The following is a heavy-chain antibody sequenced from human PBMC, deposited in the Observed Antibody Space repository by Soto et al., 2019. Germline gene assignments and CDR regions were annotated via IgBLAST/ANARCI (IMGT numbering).Heavy chain of an antibody. CDR2: TYYRSKWYS. CDR1: GDSVSDNSAA. CDR3: ARDGYSSSYDFDY. J-gene: IGHJ4*02. V-gene: IGHV6-1*01. Sequence: QVQLQQSGPGLVKPSQTLSLTCAISGDSVSDNSAAWNWIRQSPSRGLEWLGRTYYRSKWYSDYAVSVKSRVTINPDTSKNKFSLQLNFVTPEDSAVYYCARDGYSSSYDFDYWGQGTLVTVSS. D-gene: IGHD6-6*01.